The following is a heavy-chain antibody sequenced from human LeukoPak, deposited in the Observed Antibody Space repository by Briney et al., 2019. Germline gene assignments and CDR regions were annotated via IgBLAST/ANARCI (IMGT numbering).Heavy chain of an antibody. D-gene: IGHD6-13*01. CDR3: ARGTQYSSSWYYFDY. V-gene: IGHV4-59*01. CDR1: GGSISSNY. J-gene: IGHJ4*02. Sequence: SETLSLTCTVSGGSISSNYWTWIRQPPGKGLEWIGYIHHRGSTYYDPSLTSRVTISVDTSKNQFSLKLSSVTAADTAVFYCARGTQYSSSWYYFDYWGQGILVTVSS. CDR2: IHHRGST.